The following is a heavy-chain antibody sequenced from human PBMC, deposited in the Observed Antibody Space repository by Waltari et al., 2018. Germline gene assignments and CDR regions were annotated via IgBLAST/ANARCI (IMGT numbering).Heavy chain of an antibody. J-gene: IGHJ6*03. CDR1: GFTLRTYA. CDR3: AKGRESSVWFLYHYYFMDV. D-gene: IGHD6-19*01. V-gene: IGHV3-23*01. CDR2: ISGSGGTT. Sequence: VELLESGGDLVQRGGSMRLSCVASGFTLRTYAMSWVRPSPGTGLEWVLSISGSGGTTDYAESVKGRFTVSRDNSRNTLYLQLRSLGTEDTAVYYCAKGRESSVWFLYHYYFMDVWGRGTTVTVSS.